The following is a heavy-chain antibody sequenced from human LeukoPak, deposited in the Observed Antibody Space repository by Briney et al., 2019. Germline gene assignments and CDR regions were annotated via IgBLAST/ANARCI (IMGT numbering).Heavy chain of an antibody. CDR3: AGHDYGDQASFDY. CDR1: GGSISGGGYY. V-gene: IGHV4-31*03. Sequence: SETLSLTCTVSGGSISGGGYYWSWIRQHPGKGLEWIGYIYYSGSTYYNPSLKSRVTISVDTSKNQFSLKLSSVTAAGTAVYYCAGHDYGDQASFDYWGQGTLVTVSS. J-gene: IGHJ4*02. CDR2: IYYSGST. D-gene: IGHD4-17*01.